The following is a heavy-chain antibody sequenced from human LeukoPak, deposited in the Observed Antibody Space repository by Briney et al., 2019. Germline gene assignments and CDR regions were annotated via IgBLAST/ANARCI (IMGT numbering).Heavy chain of an antibody. CDR1: GGTFSSYA. CDR3: ARDRCSSYTYESGYYYYYMDV. CDR2: IIPIFGTA. D-gene: IGHD3-16*01. Sequence: SVKVSCKASGGTFSSYAISWVRQAPGQGLEWMGGIIPIFGTANYAQKFQGRVTITTDESTSTAYMELSSLRSEDTAVYYCARDRCSSYTYESGYYYYYMDVWGKGTTVTVSS. V-gene: IGHV1-69*05. J-gene: IGHJ6*03.